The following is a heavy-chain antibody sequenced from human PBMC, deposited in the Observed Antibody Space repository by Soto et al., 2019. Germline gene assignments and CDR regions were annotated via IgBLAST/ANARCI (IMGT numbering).Heavy chain of an antibody. CDR1: GFTVSSNY. CDR2: IYSGGST. CDR3: AGGYCISTSCSPRYYYYGMDV. V-gene: IGHV3-53*01. J-gene: IGHJ6*02. D-gene: IGHD2-2*01. Sequence: GGSLRLSCAASGFTVSSNYMSWVRQAPGKGLEWVSVIYSGGSTYYADSVKGRFTISRDNSKNTLYLQMNSLRAEDTAVYYCAGGYCISTSCSPRYYYYGMDVWGQGTTVTVSS.